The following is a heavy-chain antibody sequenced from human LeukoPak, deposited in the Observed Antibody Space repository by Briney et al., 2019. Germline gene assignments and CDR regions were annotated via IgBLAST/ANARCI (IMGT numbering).Heavy chain of an antibody. CDR1: GFTFSSYA. CDR3: AKGFDFWSGYLFDY. V-gene: IGHV3-23*01. Sequence: GGSLGLSCAASGFTFSSYAMSWVRQAPGKGLEWVSAISGSGGSTYYADSVKGRFTISRDNSKNTPYLQMNSLRAEDTAVYYCAKGFDFWSGYLFDYWGQGTLVTVSS. D-gene: IGHD3-3*01. J-gene: IGHJ4*02. CDR2: ISGSGGST.